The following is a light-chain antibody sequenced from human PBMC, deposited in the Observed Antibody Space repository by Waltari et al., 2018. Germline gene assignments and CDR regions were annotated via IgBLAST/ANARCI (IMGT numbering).Light chain of an antibody. J-gene: IGKJ1*01. CDR1: QGIRNY. CDR2: AAS. V-gene: IGKV1-9*01. CDR3: QQLNSYQWT. Sequence: IQLPNSPSPLSASLGDGVTFPCRASQGIRNYLAWYQQKQGKAPKLLIYAASTLQSGVPSRFSGGGSGTDFTLTISSLQPEDFATYYCQQLNSYQWTFGQGTKVEIK.